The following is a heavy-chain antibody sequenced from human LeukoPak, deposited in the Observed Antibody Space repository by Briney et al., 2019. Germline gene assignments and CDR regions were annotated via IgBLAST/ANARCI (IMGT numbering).Heavy chain of an antibody. CDR1: GFTFDDYG. CDR3: AKEGEAAAGTANRWFDP. CDR2: INWNGGST. J-gene: IGHJ5*02. Sequence: GGSLRLSCAASGFTFDDYGMSWVRQAPGKGLEWVSGINWNGGSTGYAESVKGRFTISRDNAKNSLYLQMNSLRAEDTALYNCAKEGEAAAGTANRWFDPWGQGTLVTVSS. V-gene: IGHV3-20*01. D-gene: IGHD6-13*01.